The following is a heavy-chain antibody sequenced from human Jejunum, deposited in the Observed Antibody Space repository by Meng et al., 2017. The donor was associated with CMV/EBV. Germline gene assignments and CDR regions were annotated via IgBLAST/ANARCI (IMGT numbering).Heavy chain of an antibody. D-gene: IGHD3-10*01. J-gene: IGHJ4*02. CDR3: ARDMHREVVIQDY. CDR2: IYSNGAT. Sequence: VRLQESGPGLVTPSGTRCLTCTVSGGSISDYYWSWIRQPAGKGLEWIGRIYSNGATNYNPSLKSRVTMSVDTSKNQFSLKLSSVTAADTAVYFCARDMHREVVIQDYWGQGTLVTVSS. CDR1: GGSISDYY. V-gene: IGHV4-4*07.